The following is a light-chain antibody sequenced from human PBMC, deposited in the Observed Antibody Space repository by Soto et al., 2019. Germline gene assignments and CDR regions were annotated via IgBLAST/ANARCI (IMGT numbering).Light chain of an antibody. J-gene: IGKJ1*01. V-gene: IGKV1-39*01. CDR2: GAS. CDR3: QQSYTIPRT. Sequence: DIQMTQSPSSLSASVGDRVTITCRASQSIRSYLNWYQQERGKAPKLLIYGASSLQSGVPSRFSGSGSGTDFTLTISSLQPGDFATYFCQQSYTIPRTFGRWTKVEIK. CDR1: QSIRSY.